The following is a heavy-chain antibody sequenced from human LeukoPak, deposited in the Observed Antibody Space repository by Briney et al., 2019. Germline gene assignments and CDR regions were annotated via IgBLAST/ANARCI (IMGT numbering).Heavy chain of an antibody. V-gene: IGHV3-7*01. CDR3: AKVPRDSDCY. Sequence: GGSLRLSCAVSGGTFSAYWMAWVRQSPGKGLEWEAEINEDGSVKYYVDSMKGRFTISRDNAKNSLYLQMNSLGAEDTAVYYCAKVPRDSDCYWGQGTLVTVSS. CDR2: INEDGSVK. J-gene: IGHJ4*02. D-gene: IGHD2-21*02. CDR1: GGTFSAYW.